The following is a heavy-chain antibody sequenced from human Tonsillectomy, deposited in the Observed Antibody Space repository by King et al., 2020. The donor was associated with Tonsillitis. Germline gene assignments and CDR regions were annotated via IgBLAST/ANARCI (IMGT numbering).Heavy chain of an antibody. CDR3: AKDNYYDSSGLDAFDI. CDR1: GFTFSSYA. D-gene: IGHD3-22*01. V-gene: IGHV3-23*04. CDR2: ISGSGGST. J-gene: IGHJ3*02. Sequence: VQLVQSGGGLVQPGGSLRLSCAASGFTFSSYAMSWVRQAPGKGLEWVSAISGSGGSTYYADSVKGRFTISRDNSKNTLYLQMNSLRAEDTAVYYCAKDNYYDSSGLDAFDIWGQGTMVTVSS.